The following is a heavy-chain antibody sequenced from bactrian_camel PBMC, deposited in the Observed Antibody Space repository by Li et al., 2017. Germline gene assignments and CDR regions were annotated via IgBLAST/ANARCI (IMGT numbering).Heavy chain of an antibody. J-gene: IGHJ4*01. V-gene: IGHV3S25*01. CDR3: AAEAGPCYGEFVGGDFAH. Sequence: QVQLVESGGGSVQAGVFLRLSCAVSGYDYSSGCMAWFRQAPGKEREGVASIYRGSDSTYYADSVKGRFSISQDNGKNTVYLQMNDLTPDDTGTYYCAAEAGPCYGEFVGGDFAHWGQGTQVTVS. CDR2: IYRGSDST. CDR1: GYDYSSGC. D-gene: IGHD3*01.